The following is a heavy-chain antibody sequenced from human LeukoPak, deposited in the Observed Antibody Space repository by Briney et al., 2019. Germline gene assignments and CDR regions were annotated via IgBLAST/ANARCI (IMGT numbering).Heavy chain of an antibody. D-gene: IGHD3-3*01. CDR1: GGSISSSSYY. CDR3: ARATTIFGVVVPWFDP. Sequence: PSETLSLTCTVSGGSISSSSYYWGWIRQPPGKGLEWIGSIYYSGSTYYNPSLKSRVTISVDTSKNQFSLKLSSVTAADTAVYYCARATTIFGVVVPWFDPWGQGTLVTVSS. CDR2: IYYSGST. J-gene: IGHJ5*02. V-gene: IGHV4-39*07.